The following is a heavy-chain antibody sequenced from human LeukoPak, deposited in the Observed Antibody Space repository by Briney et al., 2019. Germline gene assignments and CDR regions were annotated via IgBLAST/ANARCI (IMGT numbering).Heavy chain of an antibody. CDR1: GFTLSNYS. CDR2: ISSSSSYI. D-gene: IGHD4-17*01. CDR3: ARDLAYGDDGL. V-gene: IGHV3-21*01. J-gene: IGHJ4*02. Sequence: GSLRLSCAASGFTLSNYSMNWVRQAPGKGLEWVAFISSSSSYIFYADSLKGRFTISRDNAKNSLYLQMNSRRADDTAVYYCARDLAYGDDGLWGQGTLVTVSS.